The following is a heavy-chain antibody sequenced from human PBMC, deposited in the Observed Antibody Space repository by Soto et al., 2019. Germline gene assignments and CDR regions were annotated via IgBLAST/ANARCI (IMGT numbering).Heavy chain of an antibody. D-gene: IGHD2-2*02. CDR3: ARLAGYCSSTSCYRPYYFDY. Sequence: SETLSLTSTVAGGSISSYYWSWIRQPPGKGLEWIGYIYYSGSTNYNPSLKSRVTISVDTSKNQFSLKLSSVTAADTAVYYCARLAGYCSSTSCYRPYYFDYWGQGTLVTVSS. CDR1: GGSISSYY. V-gene: IGHV4-59*08. CDR2: IYYSGST. J-gene: IGHJ4*02.